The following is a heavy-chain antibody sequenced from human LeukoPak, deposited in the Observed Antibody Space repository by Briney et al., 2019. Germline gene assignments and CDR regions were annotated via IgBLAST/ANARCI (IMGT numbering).Heavy chain of an antibody. CDR3: ARVTGLNNFDY. CDR2: IYYSGST. J-gene: IGHJ4*02. V-gene: IGHV4-59*12. CDR1: GRPISTYY. Sequence: SETLSLICTVSGRPISTYYWSWVRQSPGKGLEWIGHIYYSGSTNYNPSLKSRVAMSVDTSKNQFSLKLSSVTAADTAVYYCARVTGLNNFDYWGQGTLVTVSS. D-gene: IGHD2-21*02.